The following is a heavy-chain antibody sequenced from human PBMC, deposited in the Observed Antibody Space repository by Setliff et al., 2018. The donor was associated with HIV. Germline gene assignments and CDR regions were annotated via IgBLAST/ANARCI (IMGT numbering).Heavy chain of an antibody. Sequence: PGESLKISCQTSGYTFSMYWIGWVRQRPGKGLEWMGIIYPGDSDTRYSPSFQGQVTISADKSISTAYLQWSSLKASDTAMYYCARPIHSGWYKDWGQGTLVTVSS. CDR2: IYPGDSDT. CDR3: ARPIHSGWYKD. J-gene: IGHJ4*02. V-gene: IGHV5-51*01. CDR1: GYTFSMYW. D-gene: IGHD6-19*01.